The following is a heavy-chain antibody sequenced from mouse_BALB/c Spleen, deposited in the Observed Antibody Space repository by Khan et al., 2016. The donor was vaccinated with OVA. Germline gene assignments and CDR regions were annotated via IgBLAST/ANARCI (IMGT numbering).Heavy chain of an antibody. D-gene: IGHD2-1*01. CDR2: IYPGTGST. CDR3: TRVSGYGNCFAY. CDR1: GYIFTSYW. Sequence: QVQLKQSGGDLVRPGASVKLSCKSSGYIFTSYWIPWVKQRSGQGLEWIARIYPGTGSTYYNEKFKGKATLTADNSSSTAYMQLSSLKSEDSSVFRCTRVSGYGNCFAYWGQGTLVTVSA. V-gene: IGHV1-76*01. J-gene: IGHJ3*01.